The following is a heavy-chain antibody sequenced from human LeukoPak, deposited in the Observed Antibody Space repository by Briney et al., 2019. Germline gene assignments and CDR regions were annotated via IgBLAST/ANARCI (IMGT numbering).Heavy chain of an antibody. CDR2: INHSGST. J-gene: IGHJ5*02. V-gene: IGHV4-34*01. Sequence: SETLSLTCAVYGGSFSGYYWSWIRQPPGKGLEWIGEINHSGSTNYNPSLKSRVTISVDTSKNQFSLKLSSVTAADTAVYYCARGSTDGYCSGGSCYSTSNWFDPWGQGTLATVSS. D-gene: IGHD2-15*01. CDR1: GGSFSGYY. CDR3: ARGSTDGYCSGGSCYSTSNWFDP.